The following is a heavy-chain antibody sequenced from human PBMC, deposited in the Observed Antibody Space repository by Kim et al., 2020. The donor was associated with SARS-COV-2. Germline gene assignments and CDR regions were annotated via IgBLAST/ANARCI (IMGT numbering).Heavy chain of an antibody. CDR1: GFTFVDYA. J-gene: IGHJ4*02. V-gene: IGHV3-49*03. D-gene: IGHD3-10*01. Sequence: GGSLRLSCSGSGFTFVDYALSWFRQAPGKGLEWVGFISSRAFGAIPQYAASVRGRFTISRDDFRNIAYLQMNSLKTEDTAVYYCTRNSVAVHFDYWGQGRLVTVSS. CDR2: ISSRAFGAIP. CDR3: TRNSVAVHFDY.